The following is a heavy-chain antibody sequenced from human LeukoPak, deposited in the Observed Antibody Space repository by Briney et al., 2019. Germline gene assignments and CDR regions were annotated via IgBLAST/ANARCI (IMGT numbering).Heavy chain of an antibody. CDR1: GFTLSSSG. D-gene: IGHD6-13*01. V-gene: IGHV3-30*18. J-gene: IGHJ4*02. Sequence: GGSLRLSCAASGFTLSSSGMHWVRQAPGKGLEWVAVISYDGRNKNYADSVKGRFTISRDNSKNTLYLQMNSLRAEDTAVYYCAKLIIAAAGTIDYWGQGTLVTVSS. CDR2: ISYDGRNK. CDR3: AKLIIAAAGTIDY.